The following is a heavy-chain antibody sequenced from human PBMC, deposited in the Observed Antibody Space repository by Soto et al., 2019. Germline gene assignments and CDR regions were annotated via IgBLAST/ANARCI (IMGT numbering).Heavy chain of an antibody. J-gene: IGHJ6*03. CDR2: ISGSGGST. CDR1: GFTFSSYA. V-gene: IGHV3-23*01. Sequence: GGSLRLSCAASGFTFSSYAMSWVRQAPGKGLEWVSAISGSGGSTYYADSVKGRFTISRDNSKNTLYLQMNSLRAEDTAVYYCAKDAYYDFWSGYGNYYYYYMDVWGKGTTVTVSS. D-gene: IGHD3-3*01. CDR3: AKDAYYDFWSGYGNYYYYYMDV.